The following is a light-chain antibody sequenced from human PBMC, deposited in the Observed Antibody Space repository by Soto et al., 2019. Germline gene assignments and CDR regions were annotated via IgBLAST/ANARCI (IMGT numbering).Light chain of an antibody. J-gene: IGKJ5*01. CDR3: QQYNNWPPIT. CDR1: QSVSNN. V-gene: IGKV3-15*01. Sequence: EIVLTQSQGTLSLSPGERATLSCRASQSVSNNYLAWYQQKPGQAPRLLIYGASTRATGIPARFSGSGSGTEFTLTISSLQSEDFAVYYCQQYNNWPPITFGQGTRLEIK. CDR2: GAS.